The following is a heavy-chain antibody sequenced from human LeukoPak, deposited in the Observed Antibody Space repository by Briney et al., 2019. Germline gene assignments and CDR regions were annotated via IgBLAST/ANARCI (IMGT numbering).Heavy chain of an antibody. D-gene: IGHD4-17*01. CDR2: IRSKTYGGTT. V-gene: IGHV3-49*04. CDR1: GFTFGNYA. CDR3: TRDYGDSILENYYYYMDV. Sequence: GGSLRLSCAASGFTFGNYAMNWVRQAPGKGLEWVGFIRSKTYGGTTEYAASVKGRFTISRDDSKSIAYLQMNSLKTEDTAVYYCTRDYGDSILENYYYYMDVWGKGTTVTISS. J-gene: IGHJ6*03.